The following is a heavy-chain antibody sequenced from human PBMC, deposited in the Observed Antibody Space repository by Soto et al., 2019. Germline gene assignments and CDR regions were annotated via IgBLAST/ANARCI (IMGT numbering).Heavy chain of an antibody. V-gene: IGHV3-23*01. CDR1: GFTFSSYA. CDR2: ISGSGGST. J-gene: IGHJ3*02. CDR3: AKDLLYCTNGVCYDAFDI. D-gene: IGHD2-8*01. Sequence: SLRLSCAASGFTFSSYAMSWVRQAPGKGLEWVSAISGSGGSTYYADSVKGRFTISRDNSKNTLYLQMNSLRAEDTAVYYCAKDLLYCTNGVCYDAFDIWGQGTMVTVSS.